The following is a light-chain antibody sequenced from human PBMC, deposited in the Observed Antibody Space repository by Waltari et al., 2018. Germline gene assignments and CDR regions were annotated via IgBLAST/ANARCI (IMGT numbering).Light chain of an antibody. CDR1: QSITNS. J-gene: IGKJ1*01. V-gene: IGKV3-11*01. CDR2: DTS. Sequence: EIVLTQSPATLSLSPGERATLSCRASQSITNSFAWYQQKPGQAPRLLIYDTSKRATDIPVRFSGSGSGTDFTLTISSLEPEDFAVYYCQQRSNWLRTFGQGTTVAIK. CDR3: QQRSNWLRT.